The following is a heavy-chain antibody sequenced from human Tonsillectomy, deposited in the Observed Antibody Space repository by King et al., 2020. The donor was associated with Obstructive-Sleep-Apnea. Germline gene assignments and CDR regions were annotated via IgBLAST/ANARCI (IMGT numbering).Heavy chain of an antibody. V-gene: IGHV2-5*02. CDR1: GVSLSTRGVG. CDR3: THRSSGGPSGFDY. Sequence: QTRTRTGTFSGVSLSTRGVGVGWIRQAPGKVLEWLALSYWDEDKRYSPSLKSRLTITKDTSEDQVVLTMTNMDPVDTATYYCTHRSSGGPSGFDYWGQGTLVTVSS. CDR2: SYWDEDK. J-gene: IGHJ4*02. D-gene: IGHD6-19*01.